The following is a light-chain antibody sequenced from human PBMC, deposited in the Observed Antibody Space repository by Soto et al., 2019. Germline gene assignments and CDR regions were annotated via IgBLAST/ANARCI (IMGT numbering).Light chain of an antibody. CDR3: QQSYSNSYT. CDR1: QSMSDS. J-gene: IGKJ2*01. Sequence: DIQLTQSPSSLSASVGDRVTISCRASQSMSDSLNWYQQKSGKAPKLLIYSGSTLETGDPSRFSGSGSGTDFTLTISSLQPEDFGTYFCQQSYSNSYTFGQGTTLEIK. CDR2: SGS. V-gene: IGKV1-39*01.